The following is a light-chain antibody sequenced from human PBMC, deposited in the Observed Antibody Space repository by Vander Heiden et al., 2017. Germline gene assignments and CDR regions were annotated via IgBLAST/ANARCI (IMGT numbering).Light chain of an antibody. CDR1: QSLLHSNGYNY. V-gene: IGKV2-28*01. CDR3: MQALQTPPWT. J-gene: IGKJ1*01. Sequence: EIVMTQSPLSLPVTPGEPASISCRSSQSLLHSNGYNYLDWYLQRPGQSPQLLIYLGSNRASGVPDRFSGSGSGTDFTLKISRVEAEDVGVYFCMQALQTPPWTFGPGTKVEIK. CDR2: LGS.